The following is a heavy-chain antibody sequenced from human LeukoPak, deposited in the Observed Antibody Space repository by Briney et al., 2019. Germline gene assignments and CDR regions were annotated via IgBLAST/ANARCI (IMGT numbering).Heavy chain of an antibody. Sequence: PSETLSLTCTVSGGSISSSSYYWGWIRQPPGKGLEWIGSIYYSGSTYYNPSLKSRVTISVDTSKNQFSLKLSSVTAADTAVYYCARDTNGSGNFDYWGQGTLVTVSS. CDR1: GGSISSSSYY. J-gene: IGHJ4*02. CDR3: ARDTNGSGNFDY. CDR2: IYYSGST. V-gene: IGHV4-39*02. D-gene: IGHD1-26*01.